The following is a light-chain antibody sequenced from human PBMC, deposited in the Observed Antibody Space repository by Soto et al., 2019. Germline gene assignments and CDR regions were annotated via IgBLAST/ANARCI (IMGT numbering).Light chain of an antibody. CDR2: GIS. CDR1: QSVTNNF. V-gene: IGKV3-20*01. J-gene: IGKJ2*01. CDR3: QQYITLPHT. Sequence: ENLLTQSPGTLSLSPGERATLSCRASQSVTNNFFAWYQQKPGQAPRLLIYGISSRATGIPDRFSGSGSGRDFTLTISRLEPEDFVVYYCQQYITLPHTFGQGTKLEVK.